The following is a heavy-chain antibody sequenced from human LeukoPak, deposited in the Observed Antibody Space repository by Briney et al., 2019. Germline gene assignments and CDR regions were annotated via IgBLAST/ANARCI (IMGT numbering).Heavy chain of an antibody. J-gene: IGHJ4*02. V-gene: IGHV3-53*01. Sequence: GGSLRLSCAASGFTVSSKYMNWVRQAPGKGLEWVSVVYSGGNTYYADSVKGRFTISRDSSKNILYLQMNSLRADDTAVYYCARSRGSSSSYREFDYWGPGTLVTVSS. CDR3: ARSRGSSSSYREFDY. CDR2: VYSGGNT. CDR1: GFTVSSKY. D-gene: IGHD6-6*01.